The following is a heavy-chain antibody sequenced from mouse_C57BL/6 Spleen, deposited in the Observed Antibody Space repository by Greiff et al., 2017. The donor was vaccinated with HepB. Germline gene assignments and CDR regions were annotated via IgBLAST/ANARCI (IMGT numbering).Heavy chain of an antibody. Sequence: QVQLQQPGAELVKPGASVKLSCKASGYTFTSYWMHWVKQRPGQGLEWIGMIHPNSGSTNYNEKFKSKATLTVDKSSSTAYMQLSSLTSEDSAVYYCAIATTVVDYYAMDYWGQGTSVTVSS. CDR1: GYTFTSYW. D-gene: IGHD1-1*01. CDR2: IHPNSGST. V-gene: IGHV1-64*01. CDR3: AIATTVVDYYAMDY. J-gene: IGHJ4*01.